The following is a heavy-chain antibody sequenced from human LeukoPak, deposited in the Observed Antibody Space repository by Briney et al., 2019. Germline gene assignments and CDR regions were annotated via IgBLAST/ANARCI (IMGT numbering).Heavy chain of an antibody. V-gene: IGHV1-58*02. D-gene: IGHD4-17*01. CDR1: GFTFISSA. Sequence: SVKVSCKASGFTFISSAMQWVRQARGQRLEWIGWIVVGSGNTNYAQKFQERVTITRDMSTSTAYMELSSLRSEDTAVYYCARGTLTYGDYADYWGQGTLVTVSS. CDR3: ARGTLTYGDYADY. CDR2: IVVGSGNT. J-gene: IGHJ4*02.